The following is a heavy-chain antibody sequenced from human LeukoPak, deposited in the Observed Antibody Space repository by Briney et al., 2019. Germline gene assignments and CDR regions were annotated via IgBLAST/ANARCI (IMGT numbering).Heavy chain of an antibody. CDR2: INAGNGNT. D-gene: IGHD3-10*01. Sequence: ASVKVSCKASGYTFTSYAMHWVRQAPGQRLEWMGWINAGNGNTKYSQRFQGRVTITRDTSASTAYMELSSLRAEDTAVYYCARDWLGELTFDYWGQGTLVTVSS. J-gene: IGHJ4*02. CDR3: ARDWLGELTFDY. CDR1: GYTFTSYA. V-gene: IGHV1-3*01.